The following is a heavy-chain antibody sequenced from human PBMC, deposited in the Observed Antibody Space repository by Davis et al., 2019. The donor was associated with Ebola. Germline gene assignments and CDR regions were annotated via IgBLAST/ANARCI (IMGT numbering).Heavy chain of an antibody. Sequence: KVSCKGSGYSFTSHWIAWVRQMPGKDLEYMGIIYPGDSDTRYSPSFQGQVTISADKSISTAYLQWSSLKASDTAMYYCARYETSSGYHPPPGFDYWGQGTLVTVSS. D-gene: IGHD3-22*01. V-gene: IGHV5-51*01. CDR1: GYSFTSHW. J-gene: IGHJ4*02. CDR3: ARYETSSGYHPPPGFDY. CDR2: IYPGDSDT.